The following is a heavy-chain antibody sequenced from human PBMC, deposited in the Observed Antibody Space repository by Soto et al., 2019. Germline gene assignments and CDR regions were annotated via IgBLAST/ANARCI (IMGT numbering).Heavy chain of an antibody. Sequence: QVQLVQSGAEEKKPGASVKVSCKASGYTFTGYAMHWVRQAPGQRLEWMGWINAGNGNTKYSQKFQARVTITRDTSASTAYMELRSLRSEDTAVYYCARAVAVPADFDYWGQGTLVTVSS. V-gene: IGHV1-3*05. D-gene: IGHD6-19*01. CDR3: ARAVAVPADFDY. CDR1: GYTFTGYA. J-gene: IGHJ4*02. CDR2: INAGNGNT.